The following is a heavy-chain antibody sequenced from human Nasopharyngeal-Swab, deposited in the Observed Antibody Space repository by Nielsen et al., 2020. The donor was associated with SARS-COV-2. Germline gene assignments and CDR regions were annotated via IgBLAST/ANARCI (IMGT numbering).Heavy chain of an antibody. CDR2: ISSSSSYI. Sequence: VHQMPGKGLEWVSSISSSSSYIYYADSVKGRFTISRDNAKNSLYLQMNSLRAEDTAVYYCARDISPYCSSTSCYGPFYYYYGMDVWGQGTTVTVSS. V-gene: IGHV3-21*01. CDR3: ARDISPYCSSTSCYGPFYYYYGMDV. D-gene: IGHD2-2*01. J-gene: IGHJ6*02.